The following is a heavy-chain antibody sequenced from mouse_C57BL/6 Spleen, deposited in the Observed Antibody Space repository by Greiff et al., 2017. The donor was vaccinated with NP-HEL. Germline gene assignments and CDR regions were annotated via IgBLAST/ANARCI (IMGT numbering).Heavy chain of an antibody. V-gene: IGHV1-82*01. Sequence: VQLQQSGPELVKPGASVKISCKASGYAFSSSWMNWVKQRPGKGLEWIGRIYPGDGGTSYNGKFKGKATLTADKSSSTAYMQLSSLTSEDSAVYCCARDGFFAYWGQGTLVTVSA. D-gene: IGHD2-3*01. CDR3: ARDGFFAY. J-gene: IGHJ3*01. CDR1: GYAFSSSW. CDR2: IYPGDGGT.